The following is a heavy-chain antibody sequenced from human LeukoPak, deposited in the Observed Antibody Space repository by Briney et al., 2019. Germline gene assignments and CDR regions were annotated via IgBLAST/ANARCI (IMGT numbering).Heavy chain of an antibody. Sequence: GGSLRLSCAASGFTFSSYGMHWVRQAPGKGLEWVAVISYDGSNKYYADSVKGRFTISRDNSKNTLYLQMNSLRAEDTAVYYCAKSSKYTGGATTFDYWGQGTLVTVSS. CDR2: ISYDGSNK. CDR1: GFTFSSYG. D-gene: IGHD1-26*01. CDR3: AKSSKYTGGATTFDY. J-gene: IGHJ4*02. V-gene: IGHV3-30*18.